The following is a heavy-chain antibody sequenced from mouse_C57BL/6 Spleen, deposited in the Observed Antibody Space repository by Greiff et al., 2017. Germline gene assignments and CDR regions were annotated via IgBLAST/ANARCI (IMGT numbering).Heavy chain of an antibody. V-gene: IGHV1-64*01. Sequence: QVQLKQPGAELVKPGASVKLSCKASGYTFTSYWMHWVKQRPGQGLEWIGMIHPNSGSTNYNEKFKSKATLTVDKSSSTAYMQLSSLTSEDSAVYYCARGYGSSSYYFDYWGQGTTLTVSS. D-gene: IGHD1-1*01. CDR1: GYTFTSYW. J-gene: IGHJ2*01. CDR3: ARGYGSSSYYFDY. CDR2: IHPNSGST.